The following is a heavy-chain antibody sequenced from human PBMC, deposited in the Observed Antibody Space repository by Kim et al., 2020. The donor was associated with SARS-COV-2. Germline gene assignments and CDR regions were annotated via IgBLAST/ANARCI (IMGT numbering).Heavy chain of an antibody. V-gene: IGHV1-3*01. Sequence: ASVKVSCKASGYTFTSYAMHWVRQAPGQRLEWMGWINAGNGNTKYSQKFQGRVTITRDTSASTAYMELSSLRSEDTAVYYCARDISPPAGPHYYGSGSYYNFWGWFDPWGQGTLVTVSS. CDR1: GYTFTSYA. CDR2: INAGNGNT. J-gene: IGHJ5*02. D-gene: IGHD3-10*01. CDR3: ARDISPPAGPHYYGSGSYYNFWGWFDP.